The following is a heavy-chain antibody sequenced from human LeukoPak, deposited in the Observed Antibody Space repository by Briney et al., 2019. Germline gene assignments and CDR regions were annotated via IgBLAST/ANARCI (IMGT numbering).Heavy chain of an antibody. J-gene: IGHJ6*03. Sequence: GGSLRLSCAASGFTFSSYGMSWVRQAPGKGLEWVSAISGSGGSTYYADSVKGRFTISRDNSKNTLYLQMNSLRAEDTAVYYCAKDPYYYDSSGYYFWYYYYYMDVWGKGTTVTISS. CDR3: AKDPYYYDSSGYYFWYYYYYMDV. CDR1: GFTFSSYG. D-gene: IGHD3-22*01. CDR2: ISGSGGST. V-gene: IGHV3-23*01.